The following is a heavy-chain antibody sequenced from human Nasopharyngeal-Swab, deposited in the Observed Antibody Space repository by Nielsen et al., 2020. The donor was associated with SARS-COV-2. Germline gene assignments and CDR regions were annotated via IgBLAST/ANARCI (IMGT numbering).Heavy chain of an antibody. D-gene: IGHD6-13*01. Sequence: WVRQAPGQGLEWMGLINPNSGGTNYAQRFQGGVTMTRDTSISTAYMELSRLRSDDTAVYYCARGGSSSERIWFDPWGQGTLVTVSS. V-gene: IGHV1-2*06. CDR3: ARGGSSSERIWFDP. J-gene: IGHJ5*02. CDR2: INPNSGGT.